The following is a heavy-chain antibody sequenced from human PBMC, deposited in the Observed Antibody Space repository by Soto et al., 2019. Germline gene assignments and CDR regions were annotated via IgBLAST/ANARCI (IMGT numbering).Heavy chain of an antibody. CDR1: GFRFSTSW. V-gene: IGHV5-51*01. J-gene: IGHJ4*02. D-gene: IGHD2-8*01. Sequence: PGESLKISCKGFGFRFSTSWIGWVRQMPEEGLEWMGITYPYDSKIIYSPSFQGQVTISADMSISTAYLQWSSLKASDTAIYYCTRLGEYCTSSFCRGFDYWGQGTLVTVSS. CDR3: TRLGEYCTSSFCRGFDY. CDR2: TYPYDSKI.